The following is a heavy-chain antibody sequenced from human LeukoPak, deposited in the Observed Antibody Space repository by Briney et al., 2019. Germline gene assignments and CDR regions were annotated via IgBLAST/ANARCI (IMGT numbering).Heavy chain of an antibody. CDR3: AKDQKRGYSYGYLFYYYYMDV. Sequence: GRSLRLSCAASGFTFDEYAMHWVRQAPGRGLEWVSGISYSSETIGYVDSVKGRFTISRDNAKNSLYLQMNSLRAEDTAVYYCAKDQKRGYSYGYLFYYYYMDVWGKGTTVTISS. V-gene: IGHV3-9*01. CDR1: GFTFDEYA. J-gene: IGHJ6*03. CDR2: ISYSSETI. D-gene: IGHD5-18*01.